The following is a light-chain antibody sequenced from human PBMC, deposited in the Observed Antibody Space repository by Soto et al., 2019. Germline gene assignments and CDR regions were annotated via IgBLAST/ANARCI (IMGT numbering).Light chain of an antibody. V-gene: IGKV1-8*01. CDR3: QQYYSYPRT. J-gene: IGKJ1*01. Sequence: AIRMTQSPSSLSASTGDRVTITCRASQYITSYLAWYQQKPGKAPKLLIYAASTLQSGVPSRFSGSGSGTDFTLTITCLQYEDFATYYCQQYYSYPRTFGQGTKVEIK. CDR1: QYITSY. CDR2: AAS.